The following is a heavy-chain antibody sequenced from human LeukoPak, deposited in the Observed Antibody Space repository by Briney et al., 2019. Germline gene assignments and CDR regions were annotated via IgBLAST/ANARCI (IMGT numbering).Heavy chain of an antibody. V-gene: IGHV3-30*18. CDR2: ISYDGDNK. Sequence: GRSLRLSCAASGFTFSTHGMHWGRQAPGKGLEWVAVISYDGDNKYADSVKGRFTISRDNSKNTLFLQMNSLRPEDTVVYYCAKGLGYYDSGETYYYGMDVWGQGTTVTASS. J-gene: IGHJ6*02. CDR3: AKGLGYYDSGETYYYGMDV. D-gene: IGHD3-10*01. CDR1: GFTFSTHG.